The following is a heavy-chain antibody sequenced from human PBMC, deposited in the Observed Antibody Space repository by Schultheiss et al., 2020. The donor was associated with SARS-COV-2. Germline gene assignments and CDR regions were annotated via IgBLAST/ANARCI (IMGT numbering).Heavy chain of an antibody. V-gene: IGHV2-5*02. CDR2: IFWDDDK. CDR3: AHRSIVGASPCYRY. J-gene: IGHJ4*02. CDR1: GFSLSTSGVG. D-gene: IGHD1-26*01. Sequence: SGPTLVKPTQTLPLPCTFSGFSLSTSGVGVGWIRQPPGKALEWLALIFWDDDKRYSPSLNSRLTITKDTSKNQVVLTMTNMDPVDTATYYCAHRSIVGASPCYRYWGQGTLVTVSS.